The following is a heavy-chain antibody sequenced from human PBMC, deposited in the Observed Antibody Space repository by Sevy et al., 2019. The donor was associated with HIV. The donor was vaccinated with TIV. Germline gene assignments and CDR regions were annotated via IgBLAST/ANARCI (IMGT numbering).Heavy chain of an antibody. D-gene: IGHD3-3*01. CDR3: AKHSYDFWSGYDY. V-gene: IGHV3-23*01. CDR1: GLTFSSYA. Sequence: GGSLRLSCAASGLTFSSYAMSWVRQAPGKRLEWVSSIISSGGSTYYTDSAKGRFTVSRDNSKNTLYLQMNRLRAEDTAVYYCAKHSYDFWSGYDYWGQGTLVTVSS. CDR2: IISSGGST. J-gene: IGHJ4*02.